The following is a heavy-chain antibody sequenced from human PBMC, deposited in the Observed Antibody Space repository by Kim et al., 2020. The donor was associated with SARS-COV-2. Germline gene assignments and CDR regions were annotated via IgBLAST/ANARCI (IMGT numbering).Heavy chain of an antibody. V-gene: IGHV1-24*01. CDR2: FDPEDGET. Sequence: ASVKVSCKVSGYTLTELSMHWVRQAPGKGLEWMGGFDPEDGETIYAQKFQGRVTMTEDTYTDTAYMELSSLRSEDTAVYYCATDSTTVSAKPFHYFYGMEVWGQGTTVTVSS. J-gene: IGHJ6*02. CDR1: GYTLTELS. D-gene: IGHD4-17*01. CDR3: ATDSTTVSAKPFHYFYGMEV.